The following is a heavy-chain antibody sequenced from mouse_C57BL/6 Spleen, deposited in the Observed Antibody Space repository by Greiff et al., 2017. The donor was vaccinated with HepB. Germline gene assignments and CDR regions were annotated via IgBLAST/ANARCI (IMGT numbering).Heavy chain of an antibody. V-gene: IGHV1-69*01. CDR3: ARGNQDYAMDY. CDR2: IDPSDSYT. J-gene: IGHJ4*01. Sequence: QVQLQQPGAELVMPGASVKLSCKASGYTFTSYWMHWVKQRPGQGLEWIGEIDPSDSYTNYNQKFKGKSTLTVDKPSSTAYMQLSSLTSEDSAVYYCARGNQDYAMDYWGQGTSVTVSS. CDR1: GYTFTSYW.